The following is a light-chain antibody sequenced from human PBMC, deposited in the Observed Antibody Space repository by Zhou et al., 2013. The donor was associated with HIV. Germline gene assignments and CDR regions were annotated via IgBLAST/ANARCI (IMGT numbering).Light chain of an antibody. CDR3: QQYARSPFT. V-gene: IGKV3-15*01. J-gene: IGKJ3*01. CDR1: QSVSSN. CDR2: GAS. Sequence: EIVMTQSPATLSVSPGESATLSCRASQSVSSNLAWYQQKPGQAPRLLIYGASTRAIDIPVRFSGSGSGTEFTLTISSLQSEDFAVYYCQQYARSPFTFGPGTKVDIK.